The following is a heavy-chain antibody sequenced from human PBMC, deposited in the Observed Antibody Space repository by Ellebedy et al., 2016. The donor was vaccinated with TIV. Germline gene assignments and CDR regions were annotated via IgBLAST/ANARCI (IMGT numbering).Heavy chain of an antibody. CDR1: GGSISSYY. D-gene: IGHD1-14*01. CDR2: IYYSGST. V-gene: IGHV4-59*01. CDR3: ARANPDYYYYYGMDV. J-gene: IGHJ6*02. Sequence: SETLSLXXTVSGGSISSYYWSWIRQPPGKGLEWIGYIYYSGSTNYNPSLKSRVTISVDTSKNQFSLKLSSVTAADTAVYYCARANPDYYYYYGMDVWGQGTTVTVSS.